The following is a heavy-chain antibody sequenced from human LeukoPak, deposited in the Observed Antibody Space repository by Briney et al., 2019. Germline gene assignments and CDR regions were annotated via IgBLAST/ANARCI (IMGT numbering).Heavy chain of an antibody. CDR2: IYYSGST. J-gene: IGHJ5*02. V-gene: IGHV4-59*01. D-gene: IGHD1-14*01. CDR3: AREIGINWFDP. CDR1: GGSISSYY. Sequence: SETLSLTCTVSGGSISSYYWSWIRQPPGKGLEWIGYIYYSGSTNYNPSLKSRVTISVDTSKNQFSLKLSSATAADTAVYYCAREIGINWFDPWGQGTLVTVSS.